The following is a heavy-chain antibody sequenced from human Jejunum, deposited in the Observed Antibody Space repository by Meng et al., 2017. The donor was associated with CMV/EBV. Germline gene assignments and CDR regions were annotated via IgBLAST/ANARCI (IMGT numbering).Heavy chain of an antibody. CDR3: ARRHGGNYVFDS. D-gene: IGHD4-23*01. V-gene: IGHV1-69*05. CDR2: IIPLIDIP. CDR1: GGTFSTYG. J-gene: IGHJ4*02. Sequence: CKASGGTFSTYGIDWGRQAPGQGLEWMGGIIPLIDIPDYAHKFQGRVTFSMDESSSTAYMDLISLTSADTAVYYCARRHGGNYVFDSWGQGTLVTVSS.